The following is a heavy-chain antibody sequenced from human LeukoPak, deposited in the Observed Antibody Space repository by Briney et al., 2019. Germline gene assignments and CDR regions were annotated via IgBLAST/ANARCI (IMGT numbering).Heavy chain of an antibody. D-gene: IGHD6-19*01. CDR3: ASSYSSGWYLD. V-gene: IGHV1-46*01. CDR1: GYTFTSYY. Sequence: VASVKVSCKASGYTFTSYYMHWVRQAPGQGLEWMGLINPSGGSTSYAQKFQGRVTMTRDTSTSAVYMELSSLRSEDTAVYYCASSYSSGWYLDWGQGTLVTVSS. CDR2: INPSGGST. J-gene: IGHJ4*02.